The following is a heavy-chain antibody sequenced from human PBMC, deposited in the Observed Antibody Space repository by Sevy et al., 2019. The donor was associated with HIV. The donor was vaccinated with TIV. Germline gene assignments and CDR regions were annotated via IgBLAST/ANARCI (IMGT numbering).Heavy chain of an antibody. CDR1: GGSFSGYY. CDR3: ARSLNHYDSSGSQMGFDY. CDR2: IYDSGRT. D-gene: IGHD3-22*01. V-gene: IGHV4-59*01. J-gene: IGHJ4*02. Sequence: SETLSLTCSVSGGSFSGYYWSWIRQPPGKGLEWIGYIYDSGRTNYNPSLKSRVNISEDTSKNQFSLKLNSVTAADTAVYYCARSLNHYDSSGSQMGFDYWGQGTLVTVSS.